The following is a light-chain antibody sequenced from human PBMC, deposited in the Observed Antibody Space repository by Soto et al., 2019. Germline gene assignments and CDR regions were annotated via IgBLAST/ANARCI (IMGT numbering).Light chain of an antibody. CDR2: LGS. CDR1: QSLLHTKGHTY. CDR3: MQALQTPHT. V-gene: IGKV2-28*01. J-gene: IGKJ2*01. Sequence: DIVMTQSPRSLPVTPGEPASISCRSSQSLLHTKGHTYWDWYLQKPGQPPRFLLYLGSNRASGVPDRLSGSGSGTDFILTISRVEAEDVGVYYCMQALQTPHTFGQGTKLEIK.